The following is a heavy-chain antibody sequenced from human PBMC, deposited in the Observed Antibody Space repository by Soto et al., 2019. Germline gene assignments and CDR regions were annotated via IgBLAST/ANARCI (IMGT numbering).Heavy chain of an antibody. V-gene: IGHV1-69*04. Sequence: GASVKVSCKASGGTFSSYTISWVRQAPGQGLEWMGRIIPILGIANYAQKFQGRVTITADKSTSTAYMELRSLRSGDTAVYYCARESIASPDDYGGLPPGFQHWGQGTLVTVSS. CDR2: IIPILGIA. J-gene: IGHJ1*01. CDR3: ARESIASPDDYGGLPPGFQH. D-gene: IGHD4-17*01. CDR1: GGTFSSYT.